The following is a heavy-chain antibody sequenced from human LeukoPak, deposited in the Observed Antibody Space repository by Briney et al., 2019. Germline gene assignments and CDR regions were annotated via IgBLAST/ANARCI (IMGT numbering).Heavy chain of an antibody. CDR1: GFTFSSYG. Sequence: PGGSLRLSCAASGFTFSSYGMHWVRQAPGKGLEWVAFIRYDGSNKYYADSVKGRFTISRDNSKNTLYLQMNSLRADDTAVYYCAKALRITIFGVVPPFDPWGQGTLVTVSS. V-gene: IGHV3-30*02. J-gene: IGHJ5*02. CDR3: AKALRITIFGVVPPFDP. CDR2: IRYDGSNK. D-gene: IGHD3-3*01.